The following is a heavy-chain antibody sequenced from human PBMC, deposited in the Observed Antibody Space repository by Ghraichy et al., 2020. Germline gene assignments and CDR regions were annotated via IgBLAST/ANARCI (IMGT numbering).Heavy chain of an antibody. V-gene: IGHV3-23*01. D-gene: IGHD3-22*01. Sequence: GESLNISCAASGFTFNNYAMSWVRQAPGKGLEWVSSVRGSGDDTYYADSVKGRFTISRDNSKNTLYLQMNSLRAEDTAVYFCAKDPSYYYYDTNFDSWGQGPLVTVSS. CDR2: VRGSGDDT. CDR3: AKDPSYYYYDTNFDS. CDR1: GFTFNNYA. J-gene: IGHJ4*02.